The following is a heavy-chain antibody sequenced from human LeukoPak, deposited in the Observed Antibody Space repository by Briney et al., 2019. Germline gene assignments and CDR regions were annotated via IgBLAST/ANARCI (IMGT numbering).Heavy chain of an antibody. CDR3: ARRYYYDSSGRDPFDC. J-gene: IGHJ4*02. V-gene: IGHV4-39*01. D-gene: IGHD3-22*01. Sequence: SETLSLTCTVSGGSISSSSHYWVWIRQPPGKGREWIGSIYYSGNTYYNPSLKSRVSISLDTSKNQFSLKLSSVTAADTAVYYCARRYYYDSSGRDPFDCWGQGTLVTVSS. CDR2: IYYSGNT. CDR1: GGSISSSSHY.